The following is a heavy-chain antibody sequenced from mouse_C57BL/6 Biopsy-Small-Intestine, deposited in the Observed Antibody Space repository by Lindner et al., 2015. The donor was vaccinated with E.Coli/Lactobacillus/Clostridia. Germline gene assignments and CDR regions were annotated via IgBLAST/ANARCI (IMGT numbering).Heavy chain of an antibody. Sequence: VQLQESGAELVKPGASVKLSCTASGFNIKDYYMHWVKQRTEQGLEWIGRIDPEGGETKYAPKFQGKATITADTSSNTAYLQLSSLTSEDTAVYYCALYYDYEGYFDYWGQGTTLTVSS. J-gene: IGHJ2*01. CDR3: ALYYDYEGYFDY. D-gene: IGHD2-4*01. CDR2: IDPEGGET. V-gene: IGHV14-2*01. CDR1: GFNIKDYY.